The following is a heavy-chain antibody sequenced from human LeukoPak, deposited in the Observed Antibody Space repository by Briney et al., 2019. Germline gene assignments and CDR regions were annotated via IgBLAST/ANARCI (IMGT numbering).Heavy chain of an antibody. Sequence: SETLSLTCTVSGGSISSYYWSWIRQPPGKGLEWVGYINYSGSTNYNPSLKSRGTISVDTSKNQFSLKLRSVTAADTAVYYCARAEYDYVWGAPAFDIWGQGIMVTVSS. CDR3: ARAEYDYVWGAPAFDI. J-gene: IGHJ3*02. CDR1: GGSISSYY. CDR2: INYSGST. V-gene: IGHV4-59*01. D-gene: IGHD3-16*01.